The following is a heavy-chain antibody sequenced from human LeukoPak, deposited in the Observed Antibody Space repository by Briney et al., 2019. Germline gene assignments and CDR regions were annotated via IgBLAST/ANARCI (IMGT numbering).Heavy chain of an antibody. Sequence: SGGSLRLSCAASGFTFDDYGMSWVRQAPGKGLEWVSGINWNGGSTGYAGSVKGRFTISRDNAKNSLYLQMNSLRAEDTALYYCARYYDFWSGSIGYYYYMDVWGKGTTVTVSS. J-gene: IGHJ6*03. CDR3: ARYYDFWSGSIGYYYYMDV. D-gene: IGHD3-3*01. CDR1: GFTFDDYG. CDR2: INWNGGST. V-gene: IGHV3-20*04.